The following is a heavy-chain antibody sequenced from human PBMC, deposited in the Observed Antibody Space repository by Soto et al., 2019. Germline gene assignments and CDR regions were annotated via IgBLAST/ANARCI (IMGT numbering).Heavy chain of an antibody. J-gene: IGHJ6*02. D-gene: IGHD4-17*01. CDR3: AKGHVRWPFLMDV. CDR1: GFTFTTYA. Sequence: SLRLSCAASGFTFTTYAMRWVRQAPGKGLEWVSAISGSGGSTYYADSVKGRFTISRDNSKNTLYLQMNSLRAEDTAVYYCAKGHVRWPFLMDVWGQGTTVTVSS. V-gene: IGHV3-23*01. CDR2: ISGSGGST.